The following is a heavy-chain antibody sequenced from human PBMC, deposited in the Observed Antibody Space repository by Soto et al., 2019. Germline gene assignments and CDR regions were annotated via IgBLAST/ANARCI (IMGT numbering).Heavy chain of an antibody. CDR1: GGSFSGYY. CDR3: ARGRKLHLGELSFTIKD. CDR2: INHSGGT. D-gene: IGHD3-16*02. J-gene: IGHJ4*02. V-gene: IGHV4-34*01. Sequence: QVQLQQWGAGLLKPSETLSLTCAVYGGSFSGYYWSWIRQPPGKGLEWIGEINHSGGTNYNPSLKSRVTISVDTSKNQFSLKLSSVTAADTAVYYCARGRKLHLGELSFTIKDWGQGTLVTVSS.